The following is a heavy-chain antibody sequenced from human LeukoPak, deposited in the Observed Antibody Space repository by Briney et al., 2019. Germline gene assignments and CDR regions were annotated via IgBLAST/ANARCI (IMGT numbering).Heavy chain of an antibody. D-gene: IGHD3/OR15-3a*01. CDR3: ARDAATGWTGLGWVGP. Sequence: GASAKVSCKASGFTFSSYYMHWVRQAPGQGLEWMGLINPSGGDTSYAQKFQGRVTMTRDTSTSTVYMELRSLRSEDTAMYYCARDAATGWTGLGWVGPWGQGNPVTLCS. J-gene: IGHJ5*02. CDR1: GFTFSSYY. CDR2: INPSGGDT. V-gene: IGHV1-46*01.